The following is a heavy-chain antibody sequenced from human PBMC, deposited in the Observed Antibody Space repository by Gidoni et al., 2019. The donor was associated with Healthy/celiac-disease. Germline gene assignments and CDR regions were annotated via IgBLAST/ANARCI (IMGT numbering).Heavy chain of an antibody. J-gene: IGHJ4*02. CDR2: IWYDGSNK. D-gene: IGHD4-17*01. V-gene: IGHV3-33*01. CDR1: GFTFSSYG. CDR3: AREGHDYGEIFDY. Sequence: QVQLVESGGGVVQPGRSLRLSCAASGFTFSSYGMHWVRQAPGKGLEWVAVIWYDGSNKYYADSVKGRFTISRDNSKNTLYLQMNSLRAEDTAVYYCAREGHDYGEIFDYWGQGTLVTVSS.